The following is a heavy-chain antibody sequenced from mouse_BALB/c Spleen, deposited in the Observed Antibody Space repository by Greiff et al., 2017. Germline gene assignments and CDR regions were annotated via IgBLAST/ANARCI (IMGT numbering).Heavy chain of an antibody. Sequence: VQLQQSGAELVKPGASVKFSCTASGFNIKDTYMHWVKQRPEQGLEWIGRIDPANGNTKYNPKFQGKATITADKSSSTAYMQLSSLTSEDTAVYYCARSWDSDMDYWGQGTAVTVAS. CDR2: IDPANGNT. CDR3: ARSWDSDMDY. D-gene: IGHD4-1*01. CDR1: GFNIKDTY. V-gene: IGHV14-3*02. J-gene: IGHJ4*01.